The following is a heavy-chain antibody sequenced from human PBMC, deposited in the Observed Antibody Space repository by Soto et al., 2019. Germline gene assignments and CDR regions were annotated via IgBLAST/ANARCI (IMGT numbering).Heavy chain of an antibody. Sequence: QVQLVQSGAEVKKPGSSVKVSCKASGGTFSSYAISWVRQAPGQGREWMGGIIPIFGTANYAQKFQGRVTITADESTSTAYMELSSLRSEDTAVYYCARDSDSSGYYYYYYGMDVWGQGTTVTVSS. V-gene: IGHV1-69*01. CDR3: ARDSDSSGYYYYYYGMDV. J-gene: IGHJ6*02. D-gene: IGHD3-22*01. CDR2: IIPIFGTA. CDR1: GGTFSSYA.